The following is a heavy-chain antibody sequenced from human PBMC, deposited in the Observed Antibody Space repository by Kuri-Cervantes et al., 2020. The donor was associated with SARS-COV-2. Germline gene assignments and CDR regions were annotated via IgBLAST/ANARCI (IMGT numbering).Heavy chain of an antibody. V-gene: IGHV4-4*07. Sequence: SETLSLTCTVSGGSISSYYWSWIRQPAGKGLEWIGRIYTSGSTYYSPSLKSRVTISVDTSKNQFSLQLTSVTAADTAVYYCAKVGSGYYFDYWGQGTLVTVSS. CDR2: IYTSGST. CDR1: GGSISSYY. D-gene: IGHD3-3*01. CDR3: AKVGSGYYFDY. J-gene: IGHJ4*02.